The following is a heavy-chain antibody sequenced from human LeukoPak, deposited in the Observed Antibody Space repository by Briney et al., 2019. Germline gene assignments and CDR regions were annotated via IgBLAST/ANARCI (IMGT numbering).Heavy chain of an antibody. CDR2: ISAYNGHT. Sequence: GASVKVSCKASGYIFTSYGISWVRQAPGQGLEWMGWISAYNGHTRYVQKLQDRVTMTTDTSTSTAYMELRSLRSDDTAVYYCARDMKRSRARWENLGFDPWGQGTLVTVSS. V-gene: IGHV1-18*01. CDR3: ARDMKRSRARWENLGFDP. CDR1: GYIFTSYG. J-gene: IGHJ5*02. D-gene: IGHD1-26*01.